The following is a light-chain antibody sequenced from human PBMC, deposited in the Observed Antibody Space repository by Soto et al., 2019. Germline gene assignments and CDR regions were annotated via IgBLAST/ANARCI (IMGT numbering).Light chain of an antibody. J-gene: IGLJ1*01. CDR1: SSDVGSYNL. CDR3: CSYAGSSTLYV. CDR2: EGS. Sequence: ALTQPASVSGSPGQSITISCTGTSSDVGSYNLVSWYQQHPGKAPKLMIYEGSKRPSGVSNRFSGSKSGNTASLTISGLQAEDEADYYCCSYAGSSTLYVFGTGTKVTVL. V-gene: IGLV2-23*01.